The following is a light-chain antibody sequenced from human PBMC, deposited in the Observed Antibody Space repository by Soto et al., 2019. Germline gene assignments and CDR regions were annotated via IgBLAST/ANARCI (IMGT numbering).Light chain of an antibody. CDR3: QQYSSLWT. Sequence: EIVLTQSPGTLSLSPGERATLSCRTSQSVSNNYLAWYQQKPGQAPRLLIYGASSRATGIPDRFSGSGSGTDFTLSISRLEPEDFAVYYRQQYSSLWTFGQGTKVEIK. CDR2: GAS. J-gene: IGKJ1*01. CDR1: QSVSNNY. V-gene: IGKV3-20*01.